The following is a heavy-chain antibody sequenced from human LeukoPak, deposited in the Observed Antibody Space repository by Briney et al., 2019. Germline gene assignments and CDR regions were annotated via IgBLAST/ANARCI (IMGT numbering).Heavy chain of an antibody. CDR1: GFIFSSYG. CDR3: ARKYDSLDC. V-gene: IGHV3-23*01. CDR2: ISGSGSST. D-gene: IGHD3-3*01. Sequence: GGSLRLFCASSGFIFSSYGMNWVRPGPGNVLEWVSAISGSGSSTYYADSVKGRFTISRDNSKNIVYLQTNSLRAEDTAVYYCARKYDSLDCWGQGTLVTVSS. J-gene: IGHJ4*02.